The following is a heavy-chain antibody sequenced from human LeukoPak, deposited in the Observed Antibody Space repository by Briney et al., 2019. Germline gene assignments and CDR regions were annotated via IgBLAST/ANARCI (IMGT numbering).Heavy chain of an antibody. Sequence: GGSLRLSCAASRFTFSSYSMNWVGQAPGKGLEWVSSISSSGNYIYYADSVKGRFTISRDNAKNSLYLQMNRLRAEDTAVYYCARHSIQQQLVLEDRGYPYYFEHWGQGTLVTVSS. D-gene: IGHD6-13*01. CDR1: RFTFSSYS. V-gene: IGHV3-21*01. CDR2: ISSSGNYI. CDR3: ARHSIQQQLVLEDRGYPYYFEH. J-gene: IGHJ4*02.